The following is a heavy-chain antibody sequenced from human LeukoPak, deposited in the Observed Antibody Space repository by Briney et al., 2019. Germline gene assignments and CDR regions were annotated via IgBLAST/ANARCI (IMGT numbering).Heavy chain of an antibody. Sequence: PGGSLRLSCAASGFTFSSYSMNWVRQAPGKGLEWVSSISSSSSYIYYADSVKGRFTISRDNAKNSLYLQMNSLRAEDTAVYYCARGLSGVVPAAIFYWGQGTLVTVSS. CDR2: ISSSSSYI. V-gene: IGHV3-21*01. CDR1: GFTFSSYS. J-gene: IGHJ4*02. CDR3: ARGLSGVVPAAIFY. D-gene: IGHD2-2*01.